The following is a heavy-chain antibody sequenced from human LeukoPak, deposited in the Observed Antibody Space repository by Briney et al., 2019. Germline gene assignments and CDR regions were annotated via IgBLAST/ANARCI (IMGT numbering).Heavy chain of an antibody. D-gene: IGHD3-10*01. Sequence: SETLSLTCTVSGDSINDHYWSWIRQPPGKGLEWIGHIYHSGVTYHNPSLKSRVIISVDTSKNQISLMLSSVTAADTAVYYCARDSVFNPMDVWGEGTTVTVSS. V-gene: IGHV4-38-2*02. CDR1: GDSINDHY. CDR2: IYHSGVT. J-gene: IGHJ6*03. CDR3: ARDSVFNPMDV.